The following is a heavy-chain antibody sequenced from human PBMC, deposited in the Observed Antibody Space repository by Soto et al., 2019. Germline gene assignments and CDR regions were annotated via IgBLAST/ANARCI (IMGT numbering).Heavy chain of an antibody. D-gene: IGHD3-22*01. J-gene: IGHJ4*02. CDR2: IIPIFGTA. Sequence: QVQLVQSGAEVKKPGSSVKVSCKASGGTFSSYAIDWVRQAPGQGLEWMGGIIPIFGTAKYAQKFQGRITITADESTSTAYMELRCLRSEDTAVYYCARGVHYDSSGYYYFYWGQGTLVTVSS. CDR3: ARGVHYDSSGYYYFY. V-gene: IGHV1-69*01. CDR1: GGTFSSYA.